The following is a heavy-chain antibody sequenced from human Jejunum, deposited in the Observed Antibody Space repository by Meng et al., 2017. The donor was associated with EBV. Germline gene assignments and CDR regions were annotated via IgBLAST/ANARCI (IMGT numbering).Heavy chain of an antibody. Sequence: EEQLVEFGGGLGQPGGSLRLACAASGFMFSNYWMHWVRQVPGKGLVWVSRINNDGSTTQYADSVRGRFTISRDNAKSTLYLQMNSLTAEDTAVYYCARNYGDYWGQGTLVTVSS. CDR3: ARNYGDY. D-gene: IGHD4-17*01. J-gene: IGHJ4*02. V-gene: IGHV3-74*03. CDR2: INNDGSTT. CDR1: GFMFSNYW.